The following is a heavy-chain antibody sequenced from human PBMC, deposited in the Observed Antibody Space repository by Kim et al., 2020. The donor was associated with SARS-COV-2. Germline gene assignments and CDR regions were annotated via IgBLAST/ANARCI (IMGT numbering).Heavy chain of an antibody. J-gene: IGHJ4*02. D-gene: IGHD6-13*01. CDR3: ARDHHLRTGAAAGTGDDY. V-gene: IGHV7-4-1*02. CDR1: GYTFTSYA. Sequence: ASVKVSCKASGYTFTSYAMNWVRQAPGQGLEWMGWINTNTGNPTYAQGFTGRFVFSLDTSVSTAYLQISSLKAEDTAVYYCARDHHLRTGAAAGTGDDYWGQGTLVTVSS. CDR2: INTNTGNP.